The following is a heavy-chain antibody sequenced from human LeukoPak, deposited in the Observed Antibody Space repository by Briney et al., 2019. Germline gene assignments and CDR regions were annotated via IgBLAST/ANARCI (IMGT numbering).Heavy chain of an antibody. D-gene: IGHD2-8*01. CDR3: ARGGVYLRRAFDI. CDR2: IYHSGST. CDR1: GGSFSGYY. Sequence: PSETLSLTCAAYGGSFSGYYWSWIRQPPGKGLEWIGEIYHSGSTNYNPSLKSRVTISVDKSKNQFSLKLSSVTAADTAVYYCARGGVYLRRAFDIWGQGTMVTVSS. V-gene: IGHV4-34*01. J-gene: IGHJ3*02.